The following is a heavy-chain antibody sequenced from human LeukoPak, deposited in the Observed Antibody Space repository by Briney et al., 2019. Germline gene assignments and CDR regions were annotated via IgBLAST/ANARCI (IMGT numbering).Heavy chain of an antibody. D-gene: IGHD2-15*01. Sequence: AGGSLRLSCAASGFTFSSYSMNWVRQAPGKGLEWVALISDNGIITDYADSVKGRFTISRDTSRNTLYLELNSLRLEDTAFYYCARGPIADPYYFDFWGQGTPVTVSS. CDR3: ARGPIADPYYFDF. V-gene: IGHV3-30*03. CDR2: ISDNGIIT. CDR1: GFTFSSYS. J-gene: IGHJ4*02.